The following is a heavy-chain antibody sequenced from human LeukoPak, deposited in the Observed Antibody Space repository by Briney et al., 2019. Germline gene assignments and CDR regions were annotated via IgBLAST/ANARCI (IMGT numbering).Heavy chain of an antibody. D-gene: IGHD3-22*01. Sequence: SETLSLTCTVSGGSISSSSYYWGWIRQPPGKGLEWIGSMFYRGSTLYNPSLKSRVTISVDTSKNHFSLKLSFVTAADTAVYYCARTYYYDSSGPFYWGQGTLVTVSS. V-gene: IGHV4-39*07. CDR2: MFYRGST. CDR3: ARTYYYDSSGPFY. J-gene: IGHJ4*02. CDR1: GGSISSSSYY.